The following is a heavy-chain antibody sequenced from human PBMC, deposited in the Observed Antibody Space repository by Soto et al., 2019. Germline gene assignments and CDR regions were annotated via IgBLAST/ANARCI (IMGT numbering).Heavy chain of an antibody. J-gene: IGHJ5*01. CDR3: ARARRRGLTFGTPDS. CDR2: LNLTAGRT. Sequence: ASGKGSCKTSGYTFTTYLMHWVRQAPRQGPEWMGILNLTAGRTSYSQKFQGRVTMTSDASTSTAYMELTGLRSADTAGYYCARARRRGLTFGTPDSWEQGTLVIVSS. CDR1: GYTFTTYL. V-gene: IGHV1-46*01. D-gene: IGHD3-9*01.